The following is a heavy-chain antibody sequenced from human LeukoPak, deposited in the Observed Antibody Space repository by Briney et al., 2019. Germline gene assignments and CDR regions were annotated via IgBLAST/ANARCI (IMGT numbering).Heavy chain of an antibody. Sequence: PSETLSLTCTVSSGYISSYYWSWIRQPPGKGLEWIGYINDSGRTNYNPSLKSRVTISLDTSKNQFSLKLSSVTAADTAVYYCTKATQWLAFDYWGRGTLVTVSS. CDR2: INDSGRT. CDR3: TKATQWLAFDY. CDR1: SGYISSYY. V-gene: IGHV4-59*01. J-gene: IGHJ4*02. D-gene: IGHD6-19*01.